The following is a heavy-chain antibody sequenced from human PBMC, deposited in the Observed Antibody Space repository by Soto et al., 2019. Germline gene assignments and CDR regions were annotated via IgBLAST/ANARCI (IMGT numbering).Heavy chain of an antibody. CDR1: GFTFSSYA. D-gene: IGHD2-15*01. CDR3: AKDSRITVVVAASYY. Sequence: GGSLRLSCAASGFTFSSYAMSWVRQAPGKGLEWVSAISGSGGSTYYADSVKGRFTISRDNSKNTLYLQMNSLRAEDTAVYYCAKDSRITVVVAASYYWGQGTLVTVSS. J-gene: IGHJ4*02. CDR2: ISGSGGST. V-gene: IGHV3-23*01.